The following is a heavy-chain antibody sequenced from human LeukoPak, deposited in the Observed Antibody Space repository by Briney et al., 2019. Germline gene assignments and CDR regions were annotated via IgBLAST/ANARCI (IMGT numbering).Heavy chain of an antibody. J-gene: IGHJ4*02. CDR1: GGSISSYY. CDR3: ARARDGYNRGYYFDY. CDR2: IYYSGST. D-gene: IGHD5-24*01. Sequence: SETLSLTCTVSGGSISSYYWSWIRQPPGKGLEWIGYIYYSGSTNYNPSLKSRVTISVDTSKNQFSLKLSSVTAADTAVYYCARARDGYNRGYYFDYWGQGTLVTVSP. V-gene: IGHV4-59*01.